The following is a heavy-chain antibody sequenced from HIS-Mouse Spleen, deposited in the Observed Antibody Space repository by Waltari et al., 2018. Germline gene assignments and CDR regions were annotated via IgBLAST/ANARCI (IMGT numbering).Heavy chain of an antibody. CDR1: GGSISSGVYY. CDR2: IYYSGST. CDR3: AREYSSSWGRDWFDY. Sequence: QVQLQESGPGLVKPSQTLSLTCTVSGGSISSGVYYWSCIRQHPGKSLEWIGYIYYSGSTYYNPSLKSRVTISVDTSKNQFSLKLSSVTAADTAVYYCAREYSSSWGRDWFDYWGQGTLVTVSS. V-gene: IGHV4-31*03. D-gene: IGHD6-13*01. J-gene: IGHJ4*02.